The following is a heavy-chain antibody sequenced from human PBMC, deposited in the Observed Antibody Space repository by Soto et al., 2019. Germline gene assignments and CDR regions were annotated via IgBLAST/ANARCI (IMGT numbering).Heavy chain of an antibody. CDR3: ARGEGDYVWGSYRTYNWFDP. Sequence: EVQLVESGGGLVQPGGSLRLSCAASGFTFSSYSMNWVRQAPGKGLEWVSYISSSSSTIYYADSVKGRFTISRDNAKNSLYLQMNSLRDEDTAVYYCARGEGDYVWGSYRTYNWFDPWGQGTLATVSS. CDR2: ISSSSSTI. V-gene: IGHV3-48*02. CDR1: GFTFSSYS. D-gene: IGHD3-16*02. J-gene: IGHJ5*02.